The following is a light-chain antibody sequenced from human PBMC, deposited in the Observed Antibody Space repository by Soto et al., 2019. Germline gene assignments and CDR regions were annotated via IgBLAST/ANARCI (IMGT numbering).Light chain of an antibody. CDR3: QQYNFWPRT. CDR1: QSVSSN. J-gene: IGKJ1*01. V-gene: IGKV3-15*01. Sequence: EIVLTQSPGTLSLSPGERATLSCRASQSVSSNYLAWYQQKPGQAPRLLIYGASTRATGIPARFSGSGSGTEFTLTISNLQSEDFALYYCQQYNFWPRTFGQGTKVDIK. CDR2: GAS.